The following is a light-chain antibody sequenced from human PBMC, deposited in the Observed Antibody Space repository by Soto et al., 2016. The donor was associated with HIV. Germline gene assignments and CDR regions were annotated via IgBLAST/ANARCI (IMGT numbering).Light chain of an antibody. V-gene: IGKV1-12*01. J-gene: IGKJ3*01. CDR2: ATY. CDR3: QQTDSFPFT. CDR1: QAINSR. Sequence: DIQMTQSPSSLSASVRDRVTITCRASQAINSRLAWYQQNPGKAPEVLITATYTLQDGVPSRFSGSASGGTGTDFTLTIDSLQPEDFATYYCQQTDSFPFTFGPGTKVNV.